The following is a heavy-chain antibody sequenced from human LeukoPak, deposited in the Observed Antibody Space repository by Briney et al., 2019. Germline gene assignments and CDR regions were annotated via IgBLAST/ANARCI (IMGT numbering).Heavy chain of an antibody. CDR1: GGSISSYY. Sequence: SETLSLTCTVSGGSISSYYWSWIRLPPGKGLEWIGYIYYSGSTNYNPSLKSRVTISVDTSKNQFSLKLSSVTAADTAVYYCAKTYYDFWSGYKVPGYFDLWGRGTLVTVSS. D-gene: IGHD3-3*01. CDR3: AKTYYDFWSGYKVPGYFDL. V-gene: IGHV4-59*01. J-gene: IGHJ2*01. CDR2: IYYSGST.